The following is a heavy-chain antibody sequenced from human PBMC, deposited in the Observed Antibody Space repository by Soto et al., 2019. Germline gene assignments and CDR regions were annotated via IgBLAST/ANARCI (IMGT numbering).Heavy chain of an antibody. CDR1: GGSISSYY. V-gene: IGHV4-59*01. CDR3: ARRWGTYFDF. CDR2: IYYSGRT. J-gene: IGHJ4*02. Sequence: QVQLQESGPGLVKPSETLSLTCTVSGGSISSYYWSWIRQPPGKGLEWIGYIYYSGRTDYYPSLERRVTISVDTSKKQSSVKQSTGTAADTAVDYCARRWGTYFDFWGQGTLVTVSS. D-gene: IGHD7-27*01.